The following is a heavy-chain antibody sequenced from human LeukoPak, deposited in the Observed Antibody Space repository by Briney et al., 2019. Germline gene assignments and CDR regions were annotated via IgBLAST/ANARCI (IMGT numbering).Heavy chain of an antibody. J-gene: IGHJ4*02. CDR3: ARDGYSYYDSSGYYF. D-gene: IGHD3-22*01. V-gene: IGHV3-33*01. CDR2: IWYDGSNK. CDR1: GFTFSSCG. Sequence: PGRSLRLSCAASGFTFSSCGMHWVRQAPGKGLEWVAVIWYDGSNKYYADSVKGRFTISRDNSKNTLYLQMNSQRAEDTAVYYCARDGYSYYDSSGYYFWGQGTLVTVSS.